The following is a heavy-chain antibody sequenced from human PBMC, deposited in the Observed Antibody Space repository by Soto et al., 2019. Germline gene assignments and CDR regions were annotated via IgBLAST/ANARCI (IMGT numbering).Heavy chain of an antibody. Sequence: XETLSLTCTVSGGSISSSSYYWGWIRQPPGKGLEWIGSIYYSGSTYYNPSLTSRVSISVDTSKNQFSLKLISVTAADTAVYYCARHDRGYCSSTSCHTNYWGQGTLVTVSS. J-gene: IGHJ4*02. D-gene: IGHD2-2*02. CDR2: IYYSGST. V-gene: IGHV4-39*01. CDR1: GGSISSSSYY. CDR3: ARHDRGYCSSTSCHTNY.